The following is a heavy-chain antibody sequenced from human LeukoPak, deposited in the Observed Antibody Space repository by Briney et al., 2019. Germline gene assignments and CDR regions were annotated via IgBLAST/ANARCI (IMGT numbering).Heavy chain of an antibody. Sequence: GGSLRLSCAASGFAFSSYAMSWVRQAPGKGLEWVANIKQDGSKKSYVDSVKGRFTISRDNAKNSLYLQMNSLRAEDTAIYYCTRVGYIDEGIDYWGQGTLVTVSS. J-gene: IGHJ4*02. D-gene: IGHD5-24*01. CDR2: IKQDGSKK. CDR1: GFAFSSYA. CDR3: TRVGYIDEGIDY. V-gene: IGHV3-7*04.